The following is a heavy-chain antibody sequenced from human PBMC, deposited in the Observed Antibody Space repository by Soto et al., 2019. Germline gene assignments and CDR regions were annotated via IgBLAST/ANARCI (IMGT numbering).Heavy chain of an antibody. D-gene: IGHD3-3*01. V-gene: IGHV1-69*06. CDR1: GGTFSSYA. CDR3: ARDDFWSGYCTPYYYYGMDV. CDR2: IIPIFGTA. Sequence: SVKVSCKASGGTFSSYAISWVRQAPGQGLAWMGGIIPIFGTANYAQKFQGRVTITADKSTSTAYMELSSLRSEDTAVYYCARDDFWSGYCTPYYYYGMDVWGQGTTVTVSS. J-gene: IGHJ6*02.